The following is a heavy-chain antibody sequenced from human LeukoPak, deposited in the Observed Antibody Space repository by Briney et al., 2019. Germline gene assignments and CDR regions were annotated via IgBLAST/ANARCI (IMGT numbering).Heavy chain of an antibody. Sequence: KASETLSLTCTVSAYSISNGFLWGWIRQPPGKGLEWIGSIYHSGTTYYNPSLKSRVTMSVDTSKNQFTLKLSAVTGADTAVYYCTRLSHVAGAPKVSWFDPWGQGTLVTVSS. D-gene: IGHD1-26*01. CDR1: AYSISNGFL. J-gene: IGHJ5*02. CDR3: TRLSHVAGAPKVSWFDP. CDR2: IYHSGTT. V-gene: IGHV4-38-2*02.